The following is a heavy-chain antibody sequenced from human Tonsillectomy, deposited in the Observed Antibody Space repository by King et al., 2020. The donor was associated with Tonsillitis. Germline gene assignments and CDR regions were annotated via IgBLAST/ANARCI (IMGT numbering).Heavy chain of an antibody. J-gene: IGHJ3*01. CDR1: GFSFSDHD. D-gene: IGHD3-22*01. CDR2: INSNSKYI. Sequence: VQLVESGGGLVKPGGSLRLSCATSGFSFSDHDMKWVRQAPGKGLEGVSSINSNSKYIQYADSVKGRFTISRDNAKSSLYLQMNSLRAEDTAVYYCARDKGAGYYDSGRGAFDVWGQGTTVTVSS. V-gene: IGHV3-21*01. CDR3: ARDKGAGYYDSGRGAFDV.